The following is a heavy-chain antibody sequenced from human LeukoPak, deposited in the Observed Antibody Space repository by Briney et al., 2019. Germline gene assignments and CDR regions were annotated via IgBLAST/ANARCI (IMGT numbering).Heavy chain of an antibody. Sequence: AASVKVSCKASGYTFTGYYMHWVRQAPGQGLEWMGWINPNSGGTNYAQKFQGRVTMTRDTSISTAYMELSRLRSDDTAVYYCARAPPITRGPFDPWGQGTLVTVSS. CDR1: GYTFTGYY. CDR3: ARAPPITRGPFDP. CDR2: INPNSGGT. D-gene: IGHD3-10*01. V-gene: IGHV1-2*02. J-gene: IGHJ5*02.